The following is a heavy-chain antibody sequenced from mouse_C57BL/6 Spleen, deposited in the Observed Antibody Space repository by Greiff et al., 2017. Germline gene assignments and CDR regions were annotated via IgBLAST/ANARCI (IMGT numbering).Heavy chain of an antibody. Sequence: EVQVVESGGGLVKPGGSLKLSCAASGFTFSSYAMSWVRQTPEKRLEWVATISDGGSYTYYPDNVKGRFTISRDNAKNNLYLQMSHLKSEDTAMYYCGRGGVNWKFAYWGQGTLVTVSA. V-gene: IGHV5-4*01. CDR1: GFTFSSYA. J-gene: IGHJ3*01. CDR3: GRGGVNWKFAY. D-gene: IGHD4-1*01. CDR2: ISDGGSYT.